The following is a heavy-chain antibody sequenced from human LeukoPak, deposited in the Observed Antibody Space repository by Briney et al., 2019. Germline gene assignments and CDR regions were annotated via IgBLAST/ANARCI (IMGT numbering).Heavy chain of an antibody. CDR2: IYYSGST. V-gene: IGHV4-59*08. CDR3: ARLSTESISIDY. D-gene: IGHD2-21*01. J-gene: IGHJ4*02. Sequence: PSETLSLTCTVSGGSISSYYWSWIRQPPGKGLEWIGYIYYSGSTNYNPSLKSRVTISVDTSKNQLSLKLSSVTAADTAVYYCARLSTESISIDYWGQGTLVTVSS. CDR1: GGSISSYY.